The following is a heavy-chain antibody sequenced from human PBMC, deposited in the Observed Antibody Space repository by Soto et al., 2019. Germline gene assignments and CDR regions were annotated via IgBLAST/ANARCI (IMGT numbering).Heavy chain of an antibody. Sequence: SVKLSCKASGGTFSSYTISWVRQAPGQGLEWMGRIIPILGIANYAQKFQGRVTITADKSTSTAYMELSSLRSEDTAVYYCAREGVETLLDYWGQGTLVTVSS. D-gene: IGHD3-3*01. V-gene: IGHV1-69*04. J-gene: IGHJ4*02. CDR1: GGTFSSYT. CDR3: AREGVETLLDY. CDR2: IIPILGIA.